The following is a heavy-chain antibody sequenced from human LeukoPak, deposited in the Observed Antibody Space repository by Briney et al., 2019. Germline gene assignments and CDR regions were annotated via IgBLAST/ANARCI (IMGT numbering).Heavy chain of an antibody. CDR2: ISSYNGNT. Sequence: ASVKVSFKASGYTFTSYGISWVRQAPGQGLEWMGFISSYNGNTNYAQKLQGRVTMTTDTSTSTAYMELGSLRSDDTAVYYCPREGDCSSTSCPGIDYYSYSGMDVWGKGTTVTVSS. CDR1: GYTFTSYG. CDR3: PREGDCSSTSCPGIDYYSYSGMDV. D-gene: IGHD2-2*01. V-gene: IGHV1-18*04. J-gene: IGHJ6*04.